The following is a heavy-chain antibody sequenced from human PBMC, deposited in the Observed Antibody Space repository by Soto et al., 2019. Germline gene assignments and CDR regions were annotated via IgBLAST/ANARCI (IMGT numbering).Heavy chain of an antibody. CDR1: GFTFSSHD. CDR2: IGTAGDT. CDR3: ARAAGYSYGSYYYYYGMDV. D-gene: IGHD5-18*01. Sequence: EVQLVESGGGLVQPGGSLRLSCAASGFTFSSHDMHWVRQATGKGLEWVSVIGTAGDTYYPGSVKGRFTISRENAKNSFYLQMNSLRAEDTAVYYCARAAGYSYGSYYYYYGMDVWGQGTTVTVSS. J-gene: IGHJ6*02. V-gene: IGHV3-13*01.